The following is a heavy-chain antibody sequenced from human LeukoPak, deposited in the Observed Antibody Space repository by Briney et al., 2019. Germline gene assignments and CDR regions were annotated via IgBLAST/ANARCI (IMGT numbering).Heavy chain of an antibody. D-gene: IGHD1-26*01. J-gene: IGHJ3*02. V-gene: IGHV3-74*01. CDR2: INSDGSST. CDR3: ARRRVGARTYDAFDI. Sequence: GGSLRLSCAASGFTFSSYWMHWVRQAPGKGLVWVSRINSDGSSTSYADSVKGRFTISRDNAKNTLYLQMNSLRAEDTALYYCARRRVGARTYDAFDIWGQGTMVTVSS. CDR1: GFTFSSYW.